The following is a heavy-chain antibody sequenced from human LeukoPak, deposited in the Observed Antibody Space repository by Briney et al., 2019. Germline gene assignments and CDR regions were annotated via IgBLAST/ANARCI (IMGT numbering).Heavy chain of an antibody. Sequence: GSLRLSCAASGFTFSNAWMSWVRQAPGKGLEWVGRIKSKTDGGTTDYAAPVKGRFTISRDDSKNTLYLQMNSLKTEDTAVYYCTTAANYYDSSGYLDYWGQGTLVTVSS. J-gene: IGHJ4*02. CDR3: TTAANYYDSSGYLDY. CDR1: GFTFSNAW. V-gene: IGHV3-15*01. D-gene: IGHD3-22*01. CDR2: IKSKTDGGTT.